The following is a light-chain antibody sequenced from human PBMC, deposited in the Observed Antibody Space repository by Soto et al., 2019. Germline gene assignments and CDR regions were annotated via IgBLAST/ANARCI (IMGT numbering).Light chain of an antibody. CDR1: SSDIGAYNL. V-gene: IGLV2-14*01. CDR3: SSYTSKSSLI. CDR2: EVR. J-gene: IGLJ2*01. Sequence: QSALTQPASVSGSPGQSITISCTGTSSDIGAYNLVSWYQQHPGRAPQLIIYEVRNRPSGISFRFSGSKSGNTASLTISGLQAEDEADYYCSSYTSKSSLIFGGGTQLTVL.